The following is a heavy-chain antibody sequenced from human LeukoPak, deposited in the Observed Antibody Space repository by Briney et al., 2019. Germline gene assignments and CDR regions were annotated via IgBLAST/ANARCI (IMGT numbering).Heavy chain of an antibody. J-gene: IGHJ6*03. CDR3: ARGTTYDFWSGYQMGYYYYMDV. Sequence: SVKVSCKASGGTFSSYAISWVRQAPGQGLEWMGGIIPIFGTANYAQKFQGRVTITVDESTSTAYMELSSLRSEDTAVYYCARGTTYDFWSGYQMGYYYYMDVWGKGTTVTVSS. D-gene: IGHD3-3*01. CDR1: GGTFSSYA. V-gene: IGHV1-69*13. CDR2: IIPIFGTA.